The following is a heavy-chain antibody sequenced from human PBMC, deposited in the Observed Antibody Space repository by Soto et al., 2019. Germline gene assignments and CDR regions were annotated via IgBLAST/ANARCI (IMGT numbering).Heavy chain of an antibody. CDR1: GFTFSSYA. Sequence: QVQLVESGGGVVQPGRSLRLSCAASGFTFSSYAMHWVRQAPGKGLEWVAVISYDGSNKYYADSLKGRFTISRDNSKNTLYLQMNSLRAEDTAVYYCARAGEWELPDWGQGTLVTVSS. CDR3: ARAGEWELPD. V-gene: IGHV3-30-3*01. D-gene: IGHD1-26*01. J-gene: IGHJ4*02. CDR2: ISYDGSNK.